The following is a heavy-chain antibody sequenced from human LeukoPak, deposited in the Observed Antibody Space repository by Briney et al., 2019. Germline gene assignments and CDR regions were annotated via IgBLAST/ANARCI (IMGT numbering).Heavy chain of an antibody. Sequence: SVRVSSKASGGTFITHAISWVRQAPGQGLEWMVGTIPIFGATNYTQRFQGRLTITTDESTTTAYMKLTSLRVEDTAVYFCGVGDPFNYYMDVWGKGTSVTVFS. V-gene: IGHV1-69*05. CDR3: GVGDPFNYYMDV. CDR1: GGTFITHA. D-gene: IGHD4-17*01. J-gene: IGHJ6*03. CDR2: TIPIFGAT.